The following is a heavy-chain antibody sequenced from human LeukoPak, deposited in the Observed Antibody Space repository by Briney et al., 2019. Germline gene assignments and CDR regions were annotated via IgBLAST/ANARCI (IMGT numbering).Heavy chain of an antibody. V-gene: IGHV3-7*01. D-gene: IGHD5-18*01. CDR1: GFTFSSYW. Sequence: GGSLRLSCAASGFTFSSYWMGWVRRAPGKGLEWVANIKLDGSEKHYVESVKGRFTISRDNAKSSLYLQMNSLRAEDTAVYYCARELWPADHRGQGTLVTVSS. CDR3: ARELWPADH. CDR2: IKLDGSEK. J-gene: IGHJ4*02.